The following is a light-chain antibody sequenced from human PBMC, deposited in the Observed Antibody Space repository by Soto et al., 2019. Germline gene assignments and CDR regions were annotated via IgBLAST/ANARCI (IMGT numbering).Light chain of an antibody. CDR3: QQRSNWPPLYS. CDR2: DAS. V-gene: IGKV3-11*01. CDR1: QSVSTS. J-gene: IGKJ2*01. Sequence: EIVLTQSPATLSLSPGERATLSCRASQSVSTSLAWYQYKPGQAPRLLIYDASNRATGIPARFSGSGSGTDFTLTISSLEPADFAVYYCQQRSNWPPLYSFGQGTKLEIK.